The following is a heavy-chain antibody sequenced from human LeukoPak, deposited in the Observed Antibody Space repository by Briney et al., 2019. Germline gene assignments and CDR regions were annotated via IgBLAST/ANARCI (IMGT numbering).Heavy chain of an antibody. CDR3: GRTMTYGSGSPCIPFDY. J-gene: IGHJ4*02. V-gene: IGHV3-48*03. CDR2: ISSSGSTI. Sequence: PGGSLRLSCAASGFTFSSYEMHWVRQAPGKGLEWISYISSSGSTIYYADSVKGRFTISRDNAKNSLYLQMNSLRAEDTAVYYCGRTMTYGSGSPCIPFDYWGQGTLVAVSS. CDR1: GFTFSSYE. D-gene: IGHD3-10*01.